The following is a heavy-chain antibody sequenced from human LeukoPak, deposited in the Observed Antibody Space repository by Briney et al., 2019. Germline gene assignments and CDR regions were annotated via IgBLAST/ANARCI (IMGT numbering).Heavy chain of an antibody. Sequence: ASVKVSCKVSGYTLTELSMHWVRRAPGKGLEWMGGFDPEDGETIYAQKFQGRVTMTEDTSTDTAYMELSSLRSEDTAVYYCATDVFSFLDGTVDYWGQGTLVTVSS. CDR3: ATDVFSFLDGTVDY. CDR1: GYTLTELS. J-gene: IGHJ4*02. CDR2: FDPEDGET. V-gene: IGHV1-24*01. D-gene: IGHD2/OR15-2a*01.